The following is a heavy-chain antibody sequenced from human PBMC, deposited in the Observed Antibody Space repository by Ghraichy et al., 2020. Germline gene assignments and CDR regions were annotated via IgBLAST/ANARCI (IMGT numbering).Heavy chain of an antibody. CDR2: INHSGST. CDR1: GGSFSGYY. D-gene: IGHD4-11*01. CDR3: ARGTTVTTGYYYYYGMDV. J-gene: IGHJ6*02. Sequence: SETLSLTCAVYGGSFSGYYWSWIRQPPGKGLEWIGEINHSGSTNYNPSLKSRVTISVDTSKNQFSLKLSSVTAADTAMYYCARGTTVTTGYYYYYGMDVWGQGTTVTVSS. V-gene: IGHV4-34*01.